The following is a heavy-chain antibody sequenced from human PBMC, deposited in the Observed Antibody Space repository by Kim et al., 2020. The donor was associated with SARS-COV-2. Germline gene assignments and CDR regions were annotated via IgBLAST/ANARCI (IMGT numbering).Heavy chain of an antibody. J-gene: IGHJ5*02. D-gene: IGHD3-10*01. Sequence: SVKVSCKASGGTFSSYAISWVRQAPGQGLEWMGRIIPILGIANYAQKFQGRVTITADKSTSTAYMELSSLRSEDTAVYYCARSYYYGSGSYPTPLNWFDPWGQGTLVTVSS. CDR2: IIPILGIA. CDR1: GGTFSSYA. V-gene: IGHV1-69*04. CDR3: ARSYYYGSGSYPTPLNWFDP.